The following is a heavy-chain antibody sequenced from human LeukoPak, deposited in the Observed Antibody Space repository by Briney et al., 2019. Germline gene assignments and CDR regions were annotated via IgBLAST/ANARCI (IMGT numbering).Heavy chain of an antibody. CDR3: ARVVVAATLDY. CDR2: INHSGST. V-gene: IGHV4-34*01. J-gene: IGHJ4*02. D-gene: IGHD2-15*01. Sequence: PSETLSLTCAVYGGSFSGYYWSWIRQPPGKGLERIGEINHSGSTNYNPSLKSRVTISVDTSKNQFSLKLSSVTAADTAVYYCARVVVAATLDYWGQGTLVTVSS. CDR1: GGSFSGYY.